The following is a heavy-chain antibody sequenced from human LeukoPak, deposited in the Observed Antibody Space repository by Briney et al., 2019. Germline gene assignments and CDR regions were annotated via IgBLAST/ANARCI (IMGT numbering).Heavy chain of an antibody. CDR1: GFTFSNSG. J-gene: IGHJ4*02. Sequence: PGGSLSLSCAASGFTFSNSGMHWVRQAHGKGMEWVAFIRYDGSNKYYADSVKGRFTISRDNSKNTLYLQMNSLRAEDTAAYYCANSPGGSTGWFPDSWGQGTLVTVSS. CDR2: IRYDGSNK. CDR3: ANSPGGSTGWFPDS. D-gene: IGHD6-19*01. V-gene: IGHV3-30*02.